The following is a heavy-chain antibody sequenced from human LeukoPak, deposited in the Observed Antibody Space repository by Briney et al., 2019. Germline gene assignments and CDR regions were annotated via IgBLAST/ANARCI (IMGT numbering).Heavy chain of an antibody. J-gene: IGHJ5*02. CDR3: ACHYERDWFDP. CDR1: GGTFRSYA. D-gene: IGHD3-3*01. V-gene: IGHV1-69*01. Sequence: SVKVSCKASGGTFRSYAFTWVRQAPGQGLEWMGGIIPIFGTANYAQKFQGRVTITADESTSTAYMELSSLRSEDTAVYYCACHYERDWFDPWGQGTLVTVSS. CDR2: IIPIFGTA.